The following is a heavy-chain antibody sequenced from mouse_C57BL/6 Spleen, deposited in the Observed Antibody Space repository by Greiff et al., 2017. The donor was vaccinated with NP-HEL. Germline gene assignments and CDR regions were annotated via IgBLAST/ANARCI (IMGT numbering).Heavy chain of an antibody. CDR2: INPNNGGT. Sequence: VQLQQSGPELVKPGASVKIPCKASGYTFTDYNMDWVKQSHGKSLEWIGDINPNNGGTIYNQKFTGKAKLTVDKSSSAAYMEIPSLTSGDTAVYDCASRGIDWYFDVWGTGTPVTVSS. CDR3: ASRGIDWYFDV. CDR1: GYTFTDYN. V-gene: IGHV1-18*01. J-gene: IGHJ1*03.